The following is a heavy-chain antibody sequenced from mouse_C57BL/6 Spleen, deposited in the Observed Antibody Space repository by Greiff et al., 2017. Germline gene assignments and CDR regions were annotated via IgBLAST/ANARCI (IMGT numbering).Heavy chain of an antibody. V-gene: IGHV1-55*01. J-gene: IGHJ2*01. CDR2: IYPGSGST. D-gene: IGHD1-1*01. CDR3: ASYGYYGSNYFDY. CDR1: GYTFTSYW. Sequence: QVQLQQPGAELVKPGASVKMSCKASGYTFTSYWITWVKQRPGQGLEWIGDIYPGSGSTHYNEKFKSKATLTVDTSSSTAYMQLIILTSVDSSVYYCASYGYYGSNYFDYWGQGTTLTVSS.